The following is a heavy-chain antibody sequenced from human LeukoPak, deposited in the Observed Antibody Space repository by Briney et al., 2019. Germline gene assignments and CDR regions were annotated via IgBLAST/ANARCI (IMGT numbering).Heavy chain of an antibody. J-gene: IGHJ6*02. CDR3: ARSGEPTTVTTIYYYDMDV. Sequence: GASVKVSCKASGGTFSSYAISWVRQAPGQGLEWMGGIIPIFGTANYAQKFQGRVTITTDESTSTAYMELSSLRSEDTAVYYCARSGEPTTVTTIYYYDMDVWGQGTTVTVSS. CDR1: GGTFSSYA. CDR2: IIPIFGTA. V-gene: IGHV1-69*05. D-gene: IGHD4-17*01.